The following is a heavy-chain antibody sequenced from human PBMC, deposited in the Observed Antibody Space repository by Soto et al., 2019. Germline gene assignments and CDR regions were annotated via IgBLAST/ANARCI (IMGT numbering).Heavy chain of an antibody. CDR3: ARGVGVHPWYFAL. V-gene: IGHV4-59*12. Sequence: QVQLQESGPGLVKPSETLSLTCTVSGGSISTYYWSWIRQPPGKGLEWIGYIYYSGTTDYNPSLKGRVTISVDTSKKQFSLKLSSVIAADTAVYYCARGVGVHPWYFALWGRGTLVTVSS. CDR1: GGSISTYY. CDR2: IYYSGTT. D-gene: IGHD1-26*01. J-gene: IGHJ2*01.